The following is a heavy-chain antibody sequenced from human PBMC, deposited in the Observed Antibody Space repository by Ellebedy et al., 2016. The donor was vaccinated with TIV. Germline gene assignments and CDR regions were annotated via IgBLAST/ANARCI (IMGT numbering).Heavy chain of an antibody. D-gene: IGHD5-12*01. CDR2: IYYSGST. Sequence: SETLSLXCTVSGGSISSYYWSWIRQPPGKGLEWIGYIYYSGSTNYNPSLKSRVTISVDTSKNQFSLKLSSVTAADTAVYYRARDDSYSGYDYWGQGTLVTVSS. CDR3: ARDDSYSGYDY. CDR1: GGSISSYY. J-gene: IGHJ4*02. V-gene: IGHV4-59*13.